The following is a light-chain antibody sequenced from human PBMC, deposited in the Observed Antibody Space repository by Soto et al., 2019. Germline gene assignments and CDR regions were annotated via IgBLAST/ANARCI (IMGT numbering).Light chain of an antibody. CDR1: QSVSIK. CDR3: QQYNNWPPLT. Sequence: ETVMTQSPATLSVSPGERATLCCRASQSVSIKLAWYQRKPGQAPRLLIYGASTRATGIPARFSGSGSGTEFTLSISSLQSEDSAVYYCQQYNNWPPLTFGQGTRLEIK. CDR2: GAS. J-gene: IGKJ5*01. V-gene: IGKV3D-15*01.